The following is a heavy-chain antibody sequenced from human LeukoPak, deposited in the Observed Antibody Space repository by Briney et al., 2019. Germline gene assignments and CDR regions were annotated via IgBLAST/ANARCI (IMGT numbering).Heavy chain of an antibody. CDR2: INPNSGGT. J-gene: IGHJ4*02. CDR3: ARALGIAAARGY. Sequence: GGSLRLSCAASGYTFTGYYMHWVRQAPGQGLEWMGWINPNSGGTNYAQKFQGRVTMTRDTSISTAYMELSRLRSDDTAVYYCARALGIAAARGYWGQGTLVTVSS. D-gene: IGHD6-13*01. V-gene: IGHV1-2*02. CDR1: GYTFTGYY.